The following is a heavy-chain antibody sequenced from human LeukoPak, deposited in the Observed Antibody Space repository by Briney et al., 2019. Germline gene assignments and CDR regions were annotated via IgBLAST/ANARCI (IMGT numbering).Heavy chain of an antibody. D-gene: IGHD3-10*01. CDR1: GGTFSSYA. V-gene: IGHV1-69*13. Sequence: ASVKVSCKASGGTFSSYAISLVRQAPGQGLEWMEGIIPIFGTANYAQKFQGRVTITADESTSTAYMELSSLRSEDTAVYYCAGERERPSNLLWFGELFSSYYYGMDVWGKGTTVTVSS. J-gene: IGHJ6*04. CDR2: IIPIFGTA. CDR3: AGERERPSNLLWFGELFSSYYYGMDV.